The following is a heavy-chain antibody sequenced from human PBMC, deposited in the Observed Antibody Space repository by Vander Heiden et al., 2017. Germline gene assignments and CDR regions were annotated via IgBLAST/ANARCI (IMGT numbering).Heavy chain of an antibody. Sequence: EVRVLESGGGLVQPGGALRLAGAASGFTFSAFAMTWVRQASGKGLEWVSAISGSGGSKYYADSVKGRFIISRDNAKNTLYLQMNSLRADDTAVYYCAKDSDIGSYLYYFNYWGQGTLVTVSS. CDR2: ISGSGGSK. D-gene: IGHD1-26*01. CDR3: AKDSDIGSYLYYFNY. J-gene: IGHJ4*02. CDR1: GFTFSAFA. V-gene: IGHV3-23*01.